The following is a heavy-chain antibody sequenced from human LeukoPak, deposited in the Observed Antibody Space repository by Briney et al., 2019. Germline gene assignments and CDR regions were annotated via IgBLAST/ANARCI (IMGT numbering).Heavy chain of an antibody. V-gene: IGHV3-20*04. CDR1: GFTFSNYG. CDR2: INWNGGCT. CDR3: ARVKAEMIYYYYMDV. Sequence: GASLRLSCAASGFTFSNYGMSGVRQAPGKGLEWVSGINWNGGCTGYADSVKGRFTISRDNAKNSLYLQMNSLRAEDTALYYCARVKAEMIYYYYMDVWGKGTTVTVSS. D-gene: IGHD5-24*01. J-gene: IGHJ6*03.